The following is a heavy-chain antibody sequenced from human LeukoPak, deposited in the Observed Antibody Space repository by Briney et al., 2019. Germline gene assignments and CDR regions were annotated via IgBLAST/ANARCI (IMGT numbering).Heavy chain of an antibody. J-gene: IGHJ4*02. Sequence: GGSLRLSCAASGFTFSSYAMSWVRQAPGKGLEWVSAISGSGGSTYYADSVKGRFTISRDNPKNTLYLQMNSLRAEDTAVYYCAKDNWNPDPHRELDYWGQGTLVTVSS. D-gene: IGHD1-20*01. V-gene: IGHV3-23*01. CDR2: ISGSGGST. CDR1: GFTFSSYA. CDR3: AKDNWNPDPHRELDY.